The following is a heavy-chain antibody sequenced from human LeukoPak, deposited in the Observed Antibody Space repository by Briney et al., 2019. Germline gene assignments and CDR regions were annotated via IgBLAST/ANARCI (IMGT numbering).Heavy chain of an antibody. D-gene: IGHD6-13*01. Sequence: GGSLRLSCAASGFTLSSYWMHWVRQAPGKGLVWVSRINSDGSSISYAGSVKGRFTISRDNAKNTLYLQMNSLRAEDTAVYYCARDRTIAAAAPFDYWGQGTLVTVSS. J-gene: IGHJ4*02. V-gene: IGHV3-74*01. CDR3: ARDRTIAAAAPFDY. CDR1: GFTLSSYW. CDR2: INSDGSSI.